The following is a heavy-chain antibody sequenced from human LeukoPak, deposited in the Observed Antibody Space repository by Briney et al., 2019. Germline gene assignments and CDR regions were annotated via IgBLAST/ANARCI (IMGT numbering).Heavy chain of an antibody. CDR3: ARDQVPGQY. J-gene: IGHJ4*02. V-gene: IGHV3-23*01. Sequence: GGSLRLSCAASGFTFSSYSMNWVRQAPGKGLEWVSAISGSGGSTFYADSVKGRFTISRDNSKNTLYLQMNILRAEDTAVYYCARDQVPGQYWGQGTLVTVSS. CDR2: ISGSGGST. CDR1: GFTFSSYS.